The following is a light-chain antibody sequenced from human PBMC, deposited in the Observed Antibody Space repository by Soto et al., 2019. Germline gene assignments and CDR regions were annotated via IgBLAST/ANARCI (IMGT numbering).Light chain of an antibody. CDR3: QSYDSSLSGVV. V-gene: IGLV1-40*01. CDR1: SSNIGAGYD. CDR2: GNS. Sequence: QSALTQPPSVSGAPGQRVTISCTGSSSNIGAGYDVHWYQQFPGTAPKLLIYGNSNRPSGVPDRFSGSKSGTSASLAITGLQAEDEADYYCQSYDSSLSGVVFGGGTKLTVL. J-gene: IGLJ2*01.